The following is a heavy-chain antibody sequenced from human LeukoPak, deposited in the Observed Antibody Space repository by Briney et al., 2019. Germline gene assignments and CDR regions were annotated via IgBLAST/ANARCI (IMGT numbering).Heavy chain of an antibody. CDR2: INPSGGTT. CDR3: ARDSLSGSYPTDY. Sequence: ASVKVSCKASGYTFTSYYMHWARQAPGQGLEWMGIINPSGGTTSYAQKLQGRVTMTTDTSTSTAYMELRSLRSDDTAVYYCARDSLSGSYPTDYWGQGTLVTVSS. D-gene: IGHD1-26*01. V-gene: IGHV1-46*01. CDR1: GYTFTSYY. J-gene: IGHJ4*02.